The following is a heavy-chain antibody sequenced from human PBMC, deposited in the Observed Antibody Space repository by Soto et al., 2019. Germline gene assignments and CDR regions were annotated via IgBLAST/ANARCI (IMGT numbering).Heavy chain of an antibody. CDR1: VGSIASRDYF. CDR3: ARDSSGRTSNYGMDV. V-gene: IGHV4-30-4*01. CDR2: IYYSGTT. D-gene: IGHD3-22*01. J-gene: IGHJ6*02. Sequence: SETLSLTCVLSVGSIASRDYFWGWIRQPPGKGLEWIGYIYYSGTTYYNPSLKGRVSISVDTSNDRFSLKLTSVNAADTAVYYCARDSSGRTSNYGMDVWGQGTTVTSP.